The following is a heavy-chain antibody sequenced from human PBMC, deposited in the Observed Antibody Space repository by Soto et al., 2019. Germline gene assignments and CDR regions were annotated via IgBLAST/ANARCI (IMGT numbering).Heavy chain of an antibody. V-gene: IGHV4-59*12. CDR3: ARERRAAGEVIFDY. J-gene: IGHJ4*02. D-gene: IGHD3-3*01. CDR2: IYYSGST. CDR1: GCSISSYY. Sequence: SETLSLTCTVSGCSISSYYWSWIRQPPGKGLEWIGYIYYSGSTNYNPSLKSRVTISVDTSKNQFSLTLSSVTAADTALYYCARERRAAGEVIFDYWGQGTLVTVSS.